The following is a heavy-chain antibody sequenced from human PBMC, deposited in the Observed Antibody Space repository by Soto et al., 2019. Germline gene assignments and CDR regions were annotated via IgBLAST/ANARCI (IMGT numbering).Heavy chain of an antibody. CDR1: GFTFSSYA. Sequence: GGSLRLSCAASGFTFSSYAMSWVRQAPGKGLEWVSTIIGRGGSTYYADSVKGRFTISRDNSKNTLYLQMSSLRAEDTAIYYCAKWAVGFDYWGQGTLVTVSS. V-gene: IGHV3-23*01. CDR2: IIGRGGST. CDR3: AKWAVGFDY. J-gene: IGHJ4*02.